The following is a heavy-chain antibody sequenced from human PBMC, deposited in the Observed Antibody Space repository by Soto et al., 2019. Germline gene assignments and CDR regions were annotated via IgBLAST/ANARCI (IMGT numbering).Heavy chain of an antibody. CDR2: ISYDGSNQ. D-gene: IGHD4-17*01. J-gene: IGHJ4*02. V-gene: IGHV3-30*18. CDR1: GFTFSSHD. CDR3: ANDHGDYEGVGYFDY. Sequence: QVQLVESGGGVVQPGRSLRLSCAASGFTFSSHDMHWVRQAPGQGLEWVAVISYDGSNQYYADSVKGRFTISRDNSKNTLYLKLHSLTGEDTAVYYCANDHGDYEGVGYFDYWGQGTLVTVSS.